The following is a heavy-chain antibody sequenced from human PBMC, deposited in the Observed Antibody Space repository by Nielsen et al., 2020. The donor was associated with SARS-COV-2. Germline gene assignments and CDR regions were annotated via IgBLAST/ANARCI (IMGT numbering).Heavy chain of an antibody. CDR1: GFTFSSHG. D-gene: IGHD2-21*02. Sequence: GGSLRLSCAASGFTFSSHGMHWVRQAPGKGLEWVAVIWYDGSNKYYADSVKGRFTISRDNSKNTLYLQMNSLRAEDTAVYYCATYGFTAAFDMWGHGTMVTVSS. V-gene: IGHV3-33*01. CDR3: ATYGFTAAFDM. J-gene: IGHJ3*02. CDR2: IWYDGSNK.